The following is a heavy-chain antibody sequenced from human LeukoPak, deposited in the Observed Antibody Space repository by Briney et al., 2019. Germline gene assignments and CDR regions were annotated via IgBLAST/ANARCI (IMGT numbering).Heavy chain of an antibody. Sequence: GGSLRLSCAASGFTFSSYAMSWVRQAPGKGLEWVSAISGSGGSTYYADSVKGRFTISRDNSKNTLYLQMNSLRAEDTALYYCARRSYYYDSSGYLSYLGDFDYWGQGTLVTVSS. V-gene: IGHV3-23*01. CDR3: ARRSYYYDSSGYLSYLGDFDY. J-gene: IGHJ4*02. CDR2: ISGSGGST. D-gene: IGHD3-22*01. CDR1: GFTFSSYA.